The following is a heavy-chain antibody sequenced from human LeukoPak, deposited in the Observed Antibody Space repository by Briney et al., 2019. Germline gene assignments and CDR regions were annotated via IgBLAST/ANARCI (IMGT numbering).Heavy chain of an antibody. V-gene: IGHV3-9*01. CDR1: GFTFDDYA. J-gene: IGHJ4*02. D-gene: IGHD2-2*01. Sequence: GGSLRLSCAASGFTFDDYAMHWVGQAPGKGLEGASGISWNSGSIGYADSVKGRFTISRDNAKNSLYLQMNSLRAEVTALYYCAKDSLRYCSSTSCYQFDYWGQGTLVTVSS. CDR2: ISWNSGSI. CDR3: AKDSLRYCSSTSCYQFDY.